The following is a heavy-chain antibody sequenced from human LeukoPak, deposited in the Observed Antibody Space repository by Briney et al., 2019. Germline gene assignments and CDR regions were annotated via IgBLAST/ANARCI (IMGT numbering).Heavy chain of an antibody. CDR3: AIMHGYYDGSGFWVQ. CDR2: ISPSGDRT. D-gene: IGHD3-22*01. Sequence: GGSLRLSCAASGFTFSSYAMSWVRQAPGKGLEWVSLISPSGDRTSNADSVEGRFTISRDNTRNTLSLQMNSLRDEDTGVYYCAIMHGYYDGSGFWVQWGQGTLVTVSS. CDR1: GFTFSSYA. J-gene: IGHJ4*02. V-gene: IGHV3-23*01.